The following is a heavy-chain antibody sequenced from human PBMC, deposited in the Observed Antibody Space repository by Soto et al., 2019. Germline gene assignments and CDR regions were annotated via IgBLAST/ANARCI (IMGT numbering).Heavy chain of an antibody. CDR1: GFIFTNSW. V-gene: IGHV3-15*07. Sequence: EVQLVESGGGLVKPGGSFRLSCVGSGFIFTNSWMNWFRQAPGKGLEWVGRIKSKTDGGTTDYAAPGKGRFTILRDDSKNMVYLQMNSLKSEDTAVYYCTTDHPYIYDGSAFDHWGEGTLVTVSS. CDR2: IKSKTDGGTT. CDR3: TTDHPYIYDGSAFDH. D-gene: IGHD3-22*01. J-gene: IGHJ4*02.